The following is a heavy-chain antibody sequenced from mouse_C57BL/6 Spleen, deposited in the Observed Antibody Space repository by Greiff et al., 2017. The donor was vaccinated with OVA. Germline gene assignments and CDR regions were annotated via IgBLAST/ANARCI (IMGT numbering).Heavy chain of an antibody. CDR1: GYTFTDYY. Sequence: EVQLQQSGPELVKPGASVKISCKASGYTFTDYYMNWVKQSHGKSLEWIGDINPNNGGTSYNQKFKGKATLTVDKSSSTAYMELRSLTSEDSAVYYCARFILNYARDYWGQGTSVTVSS. CDR3: ARFILNYARDY. J-gene: IGHJ4*01. CDR2: INPNNGGT. D-gene: IGHD1-1*01. V-gene: IGHV1-26*01.